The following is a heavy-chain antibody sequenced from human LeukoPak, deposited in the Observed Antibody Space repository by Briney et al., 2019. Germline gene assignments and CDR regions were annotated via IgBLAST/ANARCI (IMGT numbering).Heavy chain of an antibody. V-gene: IGHV1-18*01. CDR3: ARGSRYYYDSSGLYSDY. J-gene: IGHJ4*02. CDR1: GYTFTSYG. Sequence: ASVKVSCKASGYTFTSYGISWVRQAPGQGLEWMGWISAYNGNTNYAQKLQGRVTMTTDTSTSTAYMELRSLRSDDTAVYYCARGSRYYYDSSGLYSDYWGQGTLVTVSS. D-gene: IGHD3-22*01. CDR2: ISAYNGNT.